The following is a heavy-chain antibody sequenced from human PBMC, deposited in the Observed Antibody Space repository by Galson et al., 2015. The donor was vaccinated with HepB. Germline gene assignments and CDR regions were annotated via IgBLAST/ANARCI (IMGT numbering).Heavy chain of an antibody. V-gene: IGHV3-21*01. CDR1: GFTFSDYN. CDR3: ASIYCSTTSCYHYYMGV. CDR2: ITSNTAYI. D-gene: IGHD2-2*01. J-gene: IGHJ6*03. Sequence: SLRLSCAASGFTFSDYNMNWVRQAPGKGLEWVSSITSNTAYISYADSVKGRFTISRDNAKNSLYLQMNSLRAEDTAVYYCASIYCSTTSCYHYYMGVWGKGTTVTVSS.